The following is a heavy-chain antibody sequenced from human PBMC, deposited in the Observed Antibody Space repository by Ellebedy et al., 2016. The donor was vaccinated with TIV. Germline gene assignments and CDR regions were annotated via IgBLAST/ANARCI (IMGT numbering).Heavy chain of an antibody. CDR3: ARESFNDVDLRIWGVFDI. CDR2: ISVGLST. J-gene: IGHJ3*02. D-gene: IGHD2/OR15-2a*01. Sequence: GESLKISCAASPFTVSSSYMSWVCQAPGKGLEWVSVISVGLSTYYADSVKGRFTVSRDDSKNTLHLQMHSLRAEDTAVYYCARESFNDVDLRIWGVFDIWGQGTMVTVSS. CDR1: PFTVSSSY. V-gene: IGHV3-66*01.